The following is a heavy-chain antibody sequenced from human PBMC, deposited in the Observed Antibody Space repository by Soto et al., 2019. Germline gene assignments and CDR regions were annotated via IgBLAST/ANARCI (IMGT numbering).Heavy chain of an antibody. D-gene: IGHD3-22*01. Sequence: GGSLRLSCAASGFTFSSYAMSWVRQAPGKGLEWVSAISGSGGSTYYADSVKGRFTISRDNSKNTLYLQMNSLRAEDTAVYYCARDLHYYDSSGLLVFDYWGQGTLVTVSS. CDR1: GFTFSSYA. J-gene: IGHJ4*02. CDR2: ISGSGGST. CDR3: ARDLHYYDSSGLLVFDY. V-gene: IGHV3-23*01.